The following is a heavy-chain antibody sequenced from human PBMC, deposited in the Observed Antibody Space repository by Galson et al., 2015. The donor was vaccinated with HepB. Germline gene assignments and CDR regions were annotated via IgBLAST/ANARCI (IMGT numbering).Heavy chain of an antibody. V-gene: IGHV3-53*01. CDR1: GFTVSNTY. J-gene: IGHJ4*02. CDR2: IYSGGAT. CDR3: ASPFCTGGSCYPLWY. D-gene: IGHD2-15*01. Sequence: LRLSCAVSGFTVSNTYMNWVRQAPGKGLEWVSVIYSGGATYYADSVKGRFTISRDNSKNTLYLHVNNLRAEDTAVYYCASPFCTGGSCYPLWYWGQGTLVTVSS.